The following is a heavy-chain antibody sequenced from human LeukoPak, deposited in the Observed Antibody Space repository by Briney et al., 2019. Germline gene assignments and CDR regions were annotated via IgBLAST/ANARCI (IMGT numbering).Heavy chain of an antibody. CDR3: AKKRPPILTGYYNDYFDY. Sequence: PGGSLRLSCAASGFIFSSYSMNWVRQAPGKGLEWVSAISGSGGSTYYADSVKGRFTISRDNSKNTLYLQMNSLRAEDTAVYYCAKKRPPILTGYYNDYFDYWGQGTLVTVSS. J-gene: IGHJ4*02. CDR1: GFIFSSYS. V-gene: IGHV3-23*01. D-gene: IGHD3-9*01. CDR2: ISGSGGST.